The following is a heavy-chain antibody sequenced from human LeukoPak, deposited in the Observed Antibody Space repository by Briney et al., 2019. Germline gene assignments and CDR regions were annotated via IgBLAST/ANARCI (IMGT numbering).Heavy chain of an antibody. V-gene: IGHV3-30*02. CDR2: IRYDGSNK. CDR3: AKDPNNYYDSSGYS. J-gene: IGHJ4*02. D-gene: IGHD3-22*01. CDR1: GFTFSSYG. Sequence: GGSLRLSCVASGFTFSSYGMHWVRQAPGKGLEWVAFIRYDGSNKYYADSVKGRFTISRDNSKNTLYLQMNSLRAEDTAVYYCAKDPNNYYDSSGYSWGQGTLVTVSS.